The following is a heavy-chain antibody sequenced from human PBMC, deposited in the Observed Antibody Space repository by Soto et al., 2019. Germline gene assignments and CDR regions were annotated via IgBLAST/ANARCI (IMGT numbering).Heavy chain of an antibody. V-gene: IGHV3-48*02. CDR1: GFTFSNSW. Sequence: LRLSCAASGFTFSNSWMSWVRQAPGKGLEWLSYITTSSSSRYYADSVKGRFTISRDNAKNSLYLQMNSLRDEDTALYFCASRAHTYAFDFWGQGSLVTVSS. D-gene: IGHD5-18*01. CDR2: ITTSSSSR. J-gene: IGHJ4*02. CDR3: ASRAHTYAFDF.